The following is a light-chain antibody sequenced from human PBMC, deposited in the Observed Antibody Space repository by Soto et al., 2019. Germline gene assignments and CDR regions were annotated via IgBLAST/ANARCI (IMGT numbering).Light chain of an antibody. CDR2: GTF. CDR1: QDIGTE. J-gene: IGKJ1*01. V-gene: IGKV1-6*01. CDR3: LQDSKYPRT. Sequence: AIQMTQSPSSLSVSVGDRVTITCRASQDIGTELGWYQQKPGKAPRLLIYGTFSLQSGVPSRFSGSGSGPDFTLTISCLQPDDFATYYCLQDSKYPRTFGQGTTVEVK.